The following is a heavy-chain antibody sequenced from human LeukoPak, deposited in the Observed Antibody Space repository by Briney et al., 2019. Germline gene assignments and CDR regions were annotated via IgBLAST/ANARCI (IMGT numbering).Heavy chain of an antibody. D-gene: IGHD1-26*01. Sequence: SETLSLTCTVSGGSISSGSYYWSWIRQPAGKGLEWIGYIYYSGSTNYNPSLKSRVTISVDTSKNQFSLKLSSVTAADTAVYYCARESGSYEDAFDIWGQGTMVTVSS. CDR1: GGSISSGSYY. V-gene: IGHV4-61*10. J-gene: IGHJ3*02. CDR2: IYYSGST. CDR3: ARESGSYEDAFDI.